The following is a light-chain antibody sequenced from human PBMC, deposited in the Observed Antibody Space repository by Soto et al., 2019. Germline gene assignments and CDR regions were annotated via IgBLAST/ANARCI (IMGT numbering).Light chain of an antibody. V-gene: IGKV3-11*01. CDR1: QSVSSN. CDR3: QQRSNWPPVT. CDR2: DAS. J-gene: IGKJ5*01. Sequence: EIVMTQSPATLSVSPAERATLSCRSSQSVSSNLAWYQQTPGQAPRLLIYDASNRATGIPARFSGSGSGTDFTLTISSLEPEDFAVYYCQQRSNWPPVTFGQGTRLEIK.